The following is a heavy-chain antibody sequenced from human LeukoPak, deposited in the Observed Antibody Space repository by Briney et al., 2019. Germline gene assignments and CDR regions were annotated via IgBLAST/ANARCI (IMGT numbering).Heavy chain of an antibody. CDR2: ISSSSSYT. D-gene: IGHD3-10*01. CDR1: GFTFSDYY. V-gene: IGHV3-11*06. J-gene: IGHJ4*02. Sequence: GGSLRLSCAASGFTFSDYYMSWIRQAPGKGLEWVSYISSSSSYTNYADSVKGRFTISRDDAKNSLYLQMNSLRAEDTAVYYCARDQWYYYGSGSYHPQDYWGQGTLVTVSS. CDR3: ARDQWYYYGSGSYHPQDY.